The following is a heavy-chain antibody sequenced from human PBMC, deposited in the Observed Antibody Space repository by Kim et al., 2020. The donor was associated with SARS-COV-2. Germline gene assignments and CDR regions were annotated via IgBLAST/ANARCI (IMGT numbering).Heavy chain of an antibody. CDR1: GGSISSYY. CDR2: IYYSGST. J-gene: IGHJ2*01. CDR3: VRGFDL. Sequence: SETLSLTCTVSGGSISSYYWSWIRQPPGKGLEWIGYIYYSGSTNYNPSLKSRVTISVDTSKNQFSLKLSSVTAADTAVYYCVRGFDLWGRGTLVTVSS. V-gene: IGHV4-59*01.